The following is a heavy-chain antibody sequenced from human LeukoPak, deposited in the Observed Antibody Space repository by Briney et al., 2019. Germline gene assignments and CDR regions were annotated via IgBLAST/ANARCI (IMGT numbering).Heavy chain of an antibody. D-gene: IGHD6-13*01. J-gene: IGHJ4*02. CDR1: GFTFSSNA. CDR3: ARDRDSSSWAFDY. V-gene: IGHV3-23*01. CDR2: ISGGGSST. Sequence: GGSLRLSCEASGFTFSSNAMNWVRQAPGEGLGWVSAISGGGSSTYYADSVKGRFTISRENSKNTLYLQMKSLRAEDTAVYYCARDRDSSSWAFDYWGQGTLVTVSS.